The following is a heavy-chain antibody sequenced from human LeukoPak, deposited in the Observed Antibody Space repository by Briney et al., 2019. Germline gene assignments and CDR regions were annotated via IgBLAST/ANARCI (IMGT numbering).Heavy chain of an antibody. CDR1: GFTFSTYN. D-gene: IGHD3-9*01. J-gene: IGHJ4*02. V-gene: IGHV3-21*04. Sequence: GGSLRLSCEASGFTFSTYNMNWVRQAPGKRLEWVSSITSTSTYVFYADSVKGRFTISRDNAKNSLYLQMNSLRAEDTALYYCAKVLRYFDWSALFDYWGQGTLVTVSS. CDR2: ITSTSTYV. CDR3: AKVLRYFDWSALFDY.